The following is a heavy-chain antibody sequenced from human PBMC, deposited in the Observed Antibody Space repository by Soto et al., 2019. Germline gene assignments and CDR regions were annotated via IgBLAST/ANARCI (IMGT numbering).Heavy chain of an antibody. D-gene: IGHD4-17*01. J-gene: IGHJ5*02. CDR2: IYHSGGT. Sequence: SETLALTCAVSGGPITSGGDAGSWIRQPPGKGLEWIGYIYHSGGTYYNPSLKSRVTLSIDRTKKQFSLKLKSVTAADTAVSFCARTMTTSGWFDPWGQGTLVTVSS. V-gene: IGHV4-30-2*01. CDR3: ARTMTTSGWFDP. CDR1: GGPITSGGDA.